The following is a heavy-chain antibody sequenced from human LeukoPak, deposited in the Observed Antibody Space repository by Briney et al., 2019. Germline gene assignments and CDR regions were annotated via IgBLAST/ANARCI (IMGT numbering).Heavy chain of an antibody. D-gene: IGHD5-24*01. CDR3: ARDPMSGSEMATIGLFDY. CDR1: GGSFSDYD. CDR2: IYHSGST. V-gene: IGHV4-34*01. Sequence: SETLSLTCAVYGGSFSDYDWSWIRQPPGKGLEWIGSIYHSGSTYYNPSLKSRVTISVDTSKNQFSLKLSSVTAADTAVYYCARDPMSGSEMATIGLFDYWGQGTLVTVSS. J-gene: IGHJ4*02.